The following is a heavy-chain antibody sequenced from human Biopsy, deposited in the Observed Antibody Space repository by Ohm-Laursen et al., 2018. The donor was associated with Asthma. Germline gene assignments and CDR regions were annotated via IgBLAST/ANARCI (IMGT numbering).Heavy chain of an antibody. CDR3: AKSADYYDSTDYLDF. CDR2: IKHDGTEK. Sequence: SLRLSCAASGFTFGDYWMSWVRQVPGKGLEWVANIKHDGTEKNHVDSVKGRFTISRDNAKNSLYLQMQSLRPEDTAFYYCAKSADYYDSTDYLDFWGRGTLVTVSS. J-gene: IGHJ4*01. D-gene: IGHD3-22*01. CDR1: GFTFGDYW. V-gene: IGHV3-7*03.